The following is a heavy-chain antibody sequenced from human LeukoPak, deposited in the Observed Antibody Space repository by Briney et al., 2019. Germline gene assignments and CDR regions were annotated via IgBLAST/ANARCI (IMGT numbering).Heavy chain of an antibody. Sequence: PGGSLRLSCAASGFTFSDYWMTWVRQAPGKGLEWVANIKKDGSEKYYVGSVKGRFTISRDNAKNSLYLQMNSLRVEDTAVYYCARWAGSSWGWFDPWGQGTLVTVSS. CDR3: ARWAGSSWGWFDP. CDR2: IKKDGSEK. D-gene: IGHD6-13*01. CDR1: GFTFSDYW. J-gene: IGHJ5*02. V-gene: IGHV3-7*01.